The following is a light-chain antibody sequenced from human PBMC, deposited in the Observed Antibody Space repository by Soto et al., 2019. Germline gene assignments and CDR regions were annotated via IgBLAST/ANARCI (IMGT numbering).Light chain of an antibody. CDR2: KAS. J-gene: IGKJ4*01. Sequence: DSQMTQHPSTLSASVGDRVTITCRASQSISSWLAWYQQKPGKAPNLLISKASTLHSGVPPRFSGSGSGTEFTLTISSLQPDDFATYYCQQYESYPMTFGGGTKVDIK. CDR1: QSISSW. CDR3: QQYESYPMT. V-gene: IGKV1-5*03.